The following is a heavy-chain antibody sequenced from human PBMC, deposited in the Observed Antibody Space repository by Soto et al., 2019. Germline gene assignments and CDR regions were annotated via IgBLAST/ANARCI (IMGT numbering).Heavy chain of an antibody. CDR1: GFTFSDHY. CDR2: TRNKANSYTT. J-gene: IGHJ3*02. D-gene: IGHD6-6*01. V-gene: IGHV3-72*01. CDR3: ARVEYSSSSGPFDI. Sequence: GGSLRLSCAASGFTFSDHYMDWVRQAPGKGLEWVGRTRNKANSYTTEYTASVKGRFTISRDDSKNSLYLQMNSLKTEDTAVYYCARVEYSSSSGPFDIWGQGTMVTVSS.